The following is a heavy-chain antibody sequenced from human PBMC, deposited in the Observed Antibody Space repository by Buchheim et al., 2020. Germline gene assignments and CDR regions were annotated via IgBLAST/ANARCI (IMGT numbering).Heavy chain of an antibody. CDR3: AKAMYYYDSSGYYLNFDY. CDR1: GFTFSSYG. J-gene: IGHJ4*02. V-gene: IGHV3-30*18. Sequence: QVQLVESGGGVVQPGRSLRLSCAASGFTFSSYGVHWVRQAPGKGLEWVAVISYDGSNKYYADSVKGRFTISRDNSKNTLYLQMNSLRAEDTAVYYCAKAMYYYDSSGYYLNFDYWGQGTL. CDR2: ISYDGSNK. D-gene: IGHD3-22*01.